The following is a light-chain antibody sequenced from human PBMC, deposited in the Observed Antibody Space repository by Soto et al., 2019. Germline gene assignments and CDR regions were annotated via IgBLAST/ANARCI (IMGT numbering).Light chain of an antibody. Sequence: DIQMTQSTPCVSSSVRETFTITCLASQSISTYLDWYQVTPGKAPKVLIYGASTLQDGVPSRFSGSGSGTDFTLSINNLQPEDFATYYCQQDSNLPPWTFDQGTKVDIK. CDR2: GAS. V-gene: IGKV1-39*01. J-gene: IGKJ1*01. CDR3: QQDSNLPPWT. CDR1: QSISTY.